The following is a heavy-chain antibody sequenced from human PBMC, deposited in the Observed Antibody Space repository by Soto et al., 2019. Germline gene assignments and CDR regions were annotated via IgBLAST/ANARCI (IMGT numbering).Heavy chain of an antibody. Sequence: ESGGGVVQPGRSLRLSCAASGFTFSSYGMHWVRQAPGKGLEWVAVIWYDGSNKYYADSVKGRFTISRDNSKITLYLQMNSLRAEDTAVYYCARGSDYGGYLNDCWGQGTLVTVSS. V-gene: IGHV3-33*01. D-gene: IGHD4-17*01. J-gene: IGHJ4*02. CDR2: IWYDGSNK. CDR1: GFTFSSYG. CDR3: ARGSDYGGYLNDC.